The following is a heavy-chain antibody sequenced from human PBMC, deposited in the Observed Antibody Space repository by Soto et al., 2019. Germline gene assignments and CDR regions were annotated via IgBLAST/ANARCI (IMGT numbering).Heavy chain of an antibody. V-gene: IGHV4-4*02. D-gene: IGHD6-6*01. J-gene: IGHJ4*02. Sequence: QVQLQESGPGLVKPSGTLSLTCAVSGGSINTDNWWTWVRQPPGKGLEWIGEIYHSGSTNYNSSLKSRVTISIDKSKNQFSLKLTSVTAADTAMYYCASRIPARPFWGQGTLVTVSS. CDR3: ASRIPARPF. CDR2: IYHSGST. CDR1: GGSINTDNW.